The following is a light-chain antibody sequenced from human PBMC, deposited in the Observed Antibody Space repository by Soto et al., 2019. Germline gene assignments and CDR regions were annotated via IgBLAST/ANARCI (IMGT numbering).Light chain of an antibody. J-gene: IGKJ4*01. V-gene: IGKV3-15*01. CDR3: QQYNVWPLT. CDR1: QSVSSN. CDR2: VAS. Sequence: EIVMTQSPATLSVSPGETATLSGRASQSVSSNLAWYQQEPGQTPKLLIYVASTRATGIPARFSGSGSGTEFTLTISSLQSEDFAVYYCQQYNVWPLTFGGGTKVEFK.